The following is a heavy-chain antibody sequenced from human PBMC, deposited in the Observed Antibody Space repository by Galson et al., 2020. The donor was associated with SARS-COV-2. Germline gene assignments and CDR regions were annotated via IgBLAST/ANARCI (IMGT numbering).Heavy chain of an antibody. CDR2: ISYDGNTL. J-gene: IGHJ4*02. V-gene: IGHV3-30-3*01. Sequence: GESLKISCAASGFTFNHHAMHWVRQAPGRGLEWVAIISYDGNTLYVDSVKGRFIISRDNSKNTLYLQMNSLRPEDTAVYYCARETIVSTVSYFDSWGQGTLVTVSS. CDR1: GFTFNHHA. CDR3: ARETIVSTVSYFDS. D-gene: IGHD5-12*01.